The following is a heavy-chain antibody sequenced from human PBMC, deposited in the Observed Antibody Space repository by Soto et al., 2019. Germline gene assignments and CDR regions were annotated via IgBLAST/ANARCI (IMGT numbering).Heavy chain of an antibody. V-gene: IGHV3-13*01. Sequence: EVRLVESGGGLAQPGGSLRLSCAASGFTFSSYDMHWVHQATGKGLEWVSGIGTAGDAHYPGSVKGRFTTSRENGRNSLYLQMNSLRDEDTAVYYCARGIYCSSDRCDLRGPTAEYWGQGTLVTVSS. J-gene: IGHJ4*02. CDR2: IGTAGDA. CDR3: ARGIYCSSDRCDLRGPTAEY. D-gene: IGHD2-2*01. CDR1: GFTFSSYD.